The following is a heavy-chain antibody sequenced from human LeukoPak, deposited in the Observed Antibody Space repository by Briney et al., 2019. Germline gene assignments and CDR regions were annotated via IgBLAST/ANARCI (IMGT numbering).Heavy chain of an antibody. J-gene: IGHJ6*02. CDR3: ARLRSSGWSEGMDV. D-gene: IGHD6-19*01. CDR2: ISYDGSNK. Sequence: LSGGSLRLSCAASGFTFSSYAMHWVGQAPGKGLEWVAVISYDGSNKYYANSVKGRFTISRDNSKNTLYLQMNSLRAEDTAVYYCARLRSSGWSEGMDVWGQGTTVTVSS. V-gene: IGHV3-30-3*01. CDR1: GFTFSSYA.